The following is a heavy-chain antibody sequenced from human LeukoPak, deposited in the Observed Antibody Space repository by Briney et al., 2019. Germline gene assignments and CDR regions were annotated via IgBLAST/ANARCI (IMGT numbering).Heavy chain of an antibody. Sequence: KSSETLSLTCTVSGSSISSYYWSWIRQPPGKGLECIGYIYYSGSTNYNPSLKSRVTISLDTSKNQFSLKLSSVTAAVTAVYYCARERTFGGVISYWGQGTLVTVSS. CDR1: GSSISSYY. D-gene: IGHD3-16*02. J-gene: IGHJ4*02. CDR3: ARERTFGGVISY. V-gene: IGHV4-59*01. CDR2: IYYSGST.